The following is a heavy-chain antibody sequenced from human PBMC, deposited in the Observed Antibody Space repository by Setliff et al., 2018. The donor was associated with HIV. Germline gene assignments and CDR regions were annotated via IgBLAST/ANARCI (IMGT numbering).Heavy chain of an antibody. CDR3: ARADSSNWYHVDY. J-gene: IGHJ4*02. CDR1: GYSFTAYY. Sequence: SVKVSCKTSGYSFTAYYMHWVRQAPGQGLEWMGGIIPIFGTANYAQKFQGRVTITTDESTSTAYMELSSLRSEDTAVYYCARADSSNWYHVDYWGQGTLVTVSS. V-gene: IGHV1-69*05. CDR2: IIPIFGTA. D-gene: IGHD6-13*01.